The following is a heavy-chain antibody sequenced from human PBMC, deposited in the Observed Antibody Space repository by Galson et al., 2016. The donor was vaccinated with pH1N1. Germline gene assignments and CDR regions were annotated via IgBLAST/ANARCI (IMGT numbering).Heavy chain of an antibody. CDR2: IFWNDDR. D-gene: IGHD2/OR15-2a*01. V-gene: IGHV2-5*01. CDR3: AHREYCVFVGCFDH. CDR1: GFSLSTSAVG. Sequence: PALVKPTQTLRLTCTLSGFSLSTSAVGVGWIRQPPGKALEWLALIFWNDDRYYRPSLKNRLPITKGTSENLVVLTMANMDTVNTATYYCAHREYCVFVGCFDHLGRGAMVTGS. J-gene: IGHJ4*02.